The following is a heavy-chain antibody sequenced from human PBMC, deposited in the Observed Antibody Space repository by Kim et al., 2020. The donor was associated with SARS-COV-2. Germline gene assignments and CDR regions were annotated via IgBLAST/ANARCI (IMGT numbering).Heavy chain of an antibody. CDR1: GFTFSSYS. CDR2: ISSSSSYI. CDR3: ARDPITMVRGVKSPPNWFDP. J-gene: IGHJ5*02. D-gene: IGHD3-10*01. Sequence: GGSLRLSCAASGFTFSSYSMNWVRQAPGKGLEWVSSISSSSSYIYYADSVKGRFTISRDNAKNSLYLQMNSLRAEDTAVYYCARDPITMVRGVKSPPNWFDPWGQGTLVTVSS. V-gene: IGHV3-21*01.